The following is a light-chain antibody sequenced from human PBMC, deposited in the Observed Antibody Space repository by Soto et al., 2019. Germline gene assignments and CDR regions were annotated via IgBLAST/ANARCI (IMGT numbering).Light chain of an antibody. Sequence: QSALTQPASVSGSPGQSITISCTGTSSDVGGYNYVSWYQQHPGKAPKLMIYDVSNRPSGVSNRFSGSKSGNTASLTISGLQAEDEADYYRSSYTGSSTRVFGTGTKVTVL. CDR2: DVS. CDR3: SSYTGSSTRV. CDR1: SSDVGGYNY. J-gene: IGLJ1*01. V-gene: IGLV2-14*01.